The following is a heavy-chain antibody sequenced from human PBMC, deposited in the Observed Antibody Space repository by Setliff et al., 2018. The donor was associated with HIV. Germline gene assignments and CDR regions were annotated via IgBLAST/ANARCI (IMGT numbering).Heavy chain of an antibody. V-gene: IGHV3-21*01. J-gene: IGHJ5*02. CDR3: ARDFGGFDH. Sequence: GGSLRLSCSVSGLSVSNTWMSWVRQAPGKGLEWVSYISSSGIYIHYVDSVKGRFTISRDNARNSLHLQMTSLRAEDTAVYYCARDFGGFDHWGRGTLVTVSS. CDR1: GLSVSNTW. CDR2: ISSSGIYI. D-gene: IGHD2-15*01.